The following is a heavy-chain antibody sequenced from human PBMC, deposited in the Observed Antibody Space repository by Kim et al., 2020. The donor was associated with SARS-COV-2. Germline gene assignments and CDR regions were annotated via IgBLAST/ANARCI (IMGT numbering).Heavy chain of an antibody. V-gene: IGHV4-34*01. J-gene: IGHJ6*01. Sequence: SETLSLTCAVYGGSFSGYYWSWIRQPPGKGLEWIGEINHSGSTNYNPSLKSRVTISVDTSKNQFSLKLSSVTAADTAVYYCARGSAGITMIVVVRAYYD. CDR3: ARGSAGITMIVVVRAYYD. CDR2: INHSGST. D-gene: IGHD3-22*01. CDR1: GGSFSGYY.